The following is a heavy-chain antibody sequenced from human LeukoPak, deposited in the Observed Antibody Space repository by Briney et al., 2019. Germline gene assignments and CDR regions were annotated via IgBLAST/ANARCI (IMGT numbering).Heavy chain of an antibody. CDR1: GFTFSSYS. CDR3: ARDHYDSSGYYYEGDAFDI. V-gene: IGHV3-21*01. J-gene: IGHJ3*02. Sequence: PGRSLRLSCAASGFTFSSYSMNWVRQAPGKGLEWVSSISSSSSYIYYADSVKGRFTISRDNAKNSLYLQMNSLRAEDTAVYYCARDHYDSSGYYYEGDAFDIWGQGTMVTVSS. CDR2: ISSSSSYI. D-gene: IGHD3-22*01.